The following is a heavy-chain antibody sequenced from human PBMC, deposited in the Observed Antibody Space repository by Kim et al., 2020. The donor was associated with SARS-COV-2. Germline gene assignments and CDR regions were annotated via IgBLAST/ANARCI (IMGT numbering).Heavy chain of an antibody. CDR3: AREDATGTTTALWY. CDR2: IKVDGSGV. J-gene: IGHJ4*02. D-gene: IGHD1-1*01. V-gene: IGHV3-7*05. Sequence: GGSLRLSCAASGFNINDYWMNWVRQAPGKGLEWVASIKVDGSGVYHEDSVKGRFIISRDSAQRSVSLQMNDLRAEDTADYYCAREDATGTTTALWYWGEG. CDR1: GFNINDYW.